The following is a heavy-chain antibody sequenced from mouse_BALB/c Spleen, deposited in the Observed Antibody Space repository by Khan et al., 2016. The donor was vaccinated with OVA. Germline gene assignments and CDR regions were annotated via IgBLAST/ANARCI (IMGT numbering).Heavy chain of an antibody. Sequence: QIQLVQSGPELKKPGETVKISCKASGYTFTNYGMNWMKQAPGKGLKWMGWINTYTGEPAYAGDFKGRFAFSLETSATTAYLQINNLKNEDMATXFCSRFSDYYGSSSYYFDYWGQGTTLTVSS. CDR3: SRFSDYYGSSSYYFDY. D-gene: IGHD1-1*01. CDR2: INTYTGEP. CDR1: GYTFTNYG. V-gene: IGHV9-1*02. J-gene: IGHJ2*01.